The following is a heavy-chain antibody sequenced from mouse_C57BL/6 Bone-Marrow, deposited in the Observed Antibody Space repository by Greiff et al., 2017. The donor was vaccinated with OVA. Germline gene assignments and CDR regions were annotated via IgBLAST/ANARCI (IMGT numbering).Heavy chain of an antibody. CDR2: ISDGGSYT. V-gene: IGHV5-4*01. D-gene: IGHD1-1*01. Sequence: VQLKESGGGLVKPGGSLKLSCAASGFTFSSYAMSWVRQTPEKRLEWVATISDGGSYTYYPDNVKGRFTISRDNAKNNLYLQMSHLKSEDTAMYYCARVLITTVVAGYYFDYWGQGTTLTVSS. J-gene: IGHJ2*01. CDR1: GFTFSSYA. CDR3: ARVLITTVVAGYYFDY.